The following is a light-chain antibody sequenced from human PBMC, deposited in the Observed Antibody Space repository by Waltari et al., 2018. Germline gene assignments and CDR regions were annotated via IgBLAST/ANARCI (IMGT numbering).Light chain of an antibody. Sequence: DIVMTQSPLSLPVTPGEAASISCRSSQSLLHRNGHNYLDWYLQKPGQSPQLLIYLGSNRASGVPDRFSGSGSGTDFTLKISRVEAEDVGVYYCMQSLQTPLTFGGGT. CDR1: QSLLHRNGHNY. J-gene: IGKJ4*01. CDR2: LGS. CDR3: MQSLQTPLT. V-gene: IGKV2-28*01.